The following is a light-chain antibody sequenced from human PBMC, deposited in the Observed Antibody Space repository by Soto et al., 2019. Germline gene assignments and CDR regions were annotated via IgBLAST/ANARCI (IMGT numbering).Light chain of an antibody. CDR3: KQYNSYWWT. CDR2: KAS. Sequence: DIQMTQSPSTLSASVGDRVTITCRASQSISSWLAWYQQKQGKAPKLLIYKASSLESGVPSRFSGSGSGTEFTLTISSLQPDDFATYYCKQYNSYWWTFGQGTKV. J-gene: IGKJ1*01. CDR1: QSISSW. V-gene: IGKV1-5*03.